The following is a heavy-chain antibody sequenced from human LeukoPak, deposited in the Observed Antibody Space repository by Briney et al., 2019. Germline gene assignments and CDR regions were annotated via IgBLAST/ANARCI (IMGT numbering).Heavy chain of an antibody. CDR1: GFTFGSYW. Sequence: GGSLRLSCAASGFTFGSYWMHWVRQAPGKGLVWVSRINSDGSSTSYADSVKGRLTISRDNAKNTLFLQMNSLRAEDTAVYYCTRDSGPDAFDIWGQGTMVTVSS. CDR3: TRDSGPDAFDI. V-gene: IGHV3-74*01. CDR2: INSDGSST. J-gene: IGHJ3*02.